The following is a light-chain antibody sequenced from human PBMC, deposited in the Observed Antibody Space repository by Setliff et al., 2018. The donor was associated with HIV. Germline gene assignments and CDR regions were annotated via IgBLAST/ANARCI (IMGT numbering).Light chain of an antibody. CDR2: EGS. J-gene: IGLJ1*01. CDR3: CSYAGSSTFYV. CDR1: SSDVGSYNL. Sequence: ALTQPASVSGSPGQSITTSCTGTSSDVGSYNLVSWYQQHPGKAPKLMIYEGSKRPSGVSNRFSGSKSGNTASLTISGLQAEDEADYYCCSYAGSSTFYVFGTGTKVTVL. V-gene: IGLV2-23*01.